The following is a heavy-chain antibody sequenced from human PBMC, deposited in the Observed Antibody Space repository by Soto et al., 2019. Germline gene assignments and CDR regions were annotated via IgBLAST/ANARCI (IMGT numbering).Heavy chain of an antibody. CDR1: CGSVSSGNYY. CDR3: AKAYYYDTSGYPSVAFDI. V-gene: IGHV4-61*01. J-gene: IGHJ3*02. D-gene: IGHD3-22*01. CDR2: IYYSGST. Sequence: SETLSLTCTVSCGSVSSGNYYWSWIRQPPGKGLEWIGYIYYSGSTNYNPSLKSRVTISVDTSKSQFSLKLSSVSAADTAVYYCAKAYYYDTSGYPSVAFDIWGQGTMVT.